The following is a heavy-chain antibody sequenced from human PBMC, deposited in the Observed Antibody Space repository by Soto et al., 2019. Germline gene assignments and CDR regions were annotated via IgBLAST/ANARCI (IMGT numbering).Heavy chain of an antibody. CDR2: IIPIFGTA. V-gene: IGHV1-69*01. CDR3: ARGSIAARYYYYYGMDV. CDR1: GGTFSSYA. Sequence: QVQLVQSGAEVKKPGSSVKVSCKASGGTFSSYAISWVRQAPGQWLEWMGGIIPIFGTANYAQKFQGRVTITADESTNTAYMELSSLRSEDTAVYYCARGSIAARYYYYYGMDVWGQGTTVTVSS. D-gene: IGHD6-6*01. J-gene: IGHJ6*02.